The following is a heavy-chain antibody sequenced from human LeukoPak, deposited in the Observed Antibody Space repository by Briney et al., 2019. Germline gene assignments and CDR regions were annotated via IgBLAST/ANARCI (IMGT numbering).Heavy chain of an antibody. Sequence: GGSLRLSCAASGFTFSSYWTSWVRQAPGKGLEWVANIKQDGSEKYYVDSVKGRFTISRDNAKNSLYLQMNSLRAEDTAVYYCARTGTGPFDYWGQGTLVTVSS. CDR1: GFTFSSYW. V-gene: IGHV3-7*01. CDR3: ARTGTGPFDY. CDR2: IKQDGSEK. J-gene: IGHJ4*02. D-gene: IGHD1-14*01.